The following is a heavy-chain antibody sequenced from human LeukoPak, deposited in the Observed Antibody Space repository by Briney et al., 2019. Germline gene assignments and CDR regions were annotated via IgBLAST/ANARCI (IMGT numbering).Heavy chain of an antibody. D-gene: IGHD3-16*01. V-gene: IGHV3-53*04. CDR2: IYSGGST. J-gene: IGHJ3*02. CDR1: GFTFSTYA. Sequence: GGSLRLSCAASGFTFSTYAMSWVRQAPGKGLEWVSVIYSGGSTYYADSVKGRFTISRHNSKNTLYLQMNSLRAEDTAVYYCAREVGGSAFDIWGQGTMVTVSS. CDR3: AREVGGSAFDI.